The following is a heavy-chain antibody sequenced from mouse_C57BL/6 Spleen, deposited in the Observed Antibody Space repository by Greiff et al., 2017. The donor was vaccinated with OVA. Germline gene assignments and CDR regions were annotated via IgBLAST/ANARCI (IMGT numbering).Heavy chain of an antibody. Sequence: VQLQQPGAELVRPGSSVKLSCKASGYTFTSYWMDWVKQRPGQGLEWIGNIYPSDSETHYNQKFKDKATLTVDKSSSTAYMQLSSLTSEDSAVYYCARGGSSGPHYYAMDYWGQGTSVTVSS. V-gene: IGHV1-61*01. J-gene: IGHJ4*01. CDR2: IYPSDSET. CDR3: ARGGSSGPHYYAMDY. D-gene: IGHD3-2*02. CDR1: GYTFTSYW.